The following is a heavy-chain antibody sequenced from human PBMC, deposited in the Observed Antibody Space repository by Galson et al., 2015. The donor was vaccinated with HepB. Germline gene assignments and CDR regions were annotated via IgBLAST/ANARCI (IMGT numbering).Heavy chain of an antibody. CDR3: TRLGDLSGYSSL. CDR2: IGSKANSYAT. D-gene: IGHD6-13*01. Sequence: SLRLSCAASGFTFSGSAMHWVRQASGRGLAWVGRIGSKANSYATAYAASVKGRFTISRDDTKNTAYMQMNSLKTEDRAVYYCTRLGDLSGYSSLWGQGTLVTVSS. V-gene: IGHV3-73*01. J-gene: IGHJ4*02. CDR1: GFTFSGSA.